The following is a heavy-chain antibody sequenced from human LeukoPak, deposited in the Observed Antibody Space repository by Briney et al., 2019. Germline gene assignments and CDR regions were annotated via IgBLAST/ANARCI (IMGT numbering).Heavy chain of an antibody. CDR3: ASQLELHYYYYYMDV. V-gene: IGHV4-39*07. CDR1: GGSISSSSYY. J-gene: IGHJ6*03. CDR2: IYYSGST. Sequence: SETLSLTCTVSGGSISSSSYYWGWIRQPPGKGLEWIGSIYYSGSTYYNPSLKSRVTISVDTSKNQFSLKLSSVTAADTAVYYCASQLELHYYYYYMDVWGKGTTVTVSS. D-gene: IGHD1-7*01.